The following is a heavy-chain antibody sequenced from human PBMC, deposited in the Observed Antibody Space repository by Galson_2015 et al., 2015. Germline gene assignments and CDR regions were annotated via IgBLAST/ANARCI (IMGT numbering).Heavy chain of an antibody. CDR2: ISGSGGST. J-gene: IGHJ6*02. D-gene: IGHD5-24*01. V-gene: IGHV3-23*01. CDR1: GFTFSSYA. CDR3: ARAYQRWLQPHYYYYGMDV. Sequence: SLRLSCAASGFTFSSYAMSWVRQAPGKGLEWVSAISGSGGSTYYADSVKGRFTISRDNSKNTLYLQMNSLRSEDTAVYYCARAYQRWLQPHYYYYGMDVWGQGTTVTVSS.